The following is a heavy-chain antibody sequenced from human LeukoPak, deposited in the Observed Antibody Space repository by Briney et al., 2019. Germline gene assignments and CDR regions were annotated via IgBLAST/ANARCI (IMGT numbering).Heavy chain of an antibody. D-gene: IGHD3-16*01. CDR2: IYYSGST. Sequence: SSETLSLTCAVYGGSFSGYYWSWIRQPPGKGLEWIGYIYYSGSTNYNPSLKSRLTISVATSMDQFSLKLSSVTAADTAVYYCARVGRWGAYYYGMDVWGQGTTVTVSS. CDR1: GGSFSGYY. CDR3: ARVGRWGAYYYGMDV. J-gene: IGHJ6*02. V-gene: IGHV4-59*01.